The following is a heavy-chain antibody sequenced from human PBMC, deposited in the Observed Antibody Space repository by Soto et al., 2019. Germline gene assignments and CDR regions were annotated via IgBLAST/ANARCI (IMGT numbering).Heavy chain of an antibody. Sequence: EVQLVESGGGLVQPGRSLRLSCAASGFTFDDYAMHWVRQAPGKGLEWVSGISWNSGSIGYADSVKGRFTISRDNAKNSLYLQMNSLRAEDTALYYCAKARLWGGDGYNSYNYYGPDVWGQGTTVTVSS. D-gene: IGHD3-16*01. J-gene: IGHJ6*02. V-gene: IGHV3-9*01. CDR3: AKARLWGGDGYNSYNYYGPDV. CDR2: ISWNSGSI. CDR1: GFTFDDYA.